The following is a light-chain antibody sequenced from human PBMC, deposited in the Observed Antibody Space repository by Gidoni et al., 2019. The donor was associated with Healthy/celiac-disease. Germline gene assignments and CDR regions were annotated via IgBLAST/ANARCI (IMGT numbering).Light chain of an antibody. Sequence: DIVMNQSPDSLAVSLGERATINCKASQSVLYSSNNKNYLVWYQQKPGQPPKLLIYWASTRESGVPDRFSGSGSGTDFTLTISSLQAEDVAVYYCQQYYSIPITFGQGTRLEIK. V-gene: IGKV4-1*01. CDR2: WAS. CDR3: QQYYSIPIT. CDR1: QSVLYSSNNKNY. J-gene: IGKJ5*01.